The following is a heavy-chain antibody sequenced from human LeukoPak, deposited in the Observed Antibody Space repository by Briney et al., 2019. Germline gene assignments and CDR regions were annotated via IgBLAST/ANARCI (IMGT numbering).Heavy chain of an antibody. V-gene: IGHV4-59*12. J-gene: IGHJ5*02. D-gene: IGHD3-10*01. CDR2: IYYSGST. CDR3: ARDYHYYGSGSYYNRNNWFDP. Sequence: NPSETLSLTCTVSGGSISSYYWSWIRQPPGKGLEWIGYIYYSGSTYYNPSLKSRVTISVDTSKNQFSLKLSSVTAADTAVYYCARDYHYYGSGSYYNRNNWFDPWGQGTLVTVSS. CDR1: GGSISSYY.